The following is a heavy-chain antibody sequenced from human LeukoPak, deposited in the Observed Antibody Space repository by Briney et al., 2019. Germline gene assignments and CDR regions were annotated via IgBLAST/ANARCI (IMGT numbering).Heavy chain of an antibody. CDR2: ITPIFRTP. Sequence: ASVTVSCTASGGTFSITTINWVRQAPGQGLEWMGGITPIFRTPNYAQKFQGRVTITADESTSTAYMELSSLRSEDTAVYYCASSWFGETHPWYFDYWGQGTLVTVSS. CDR1: GGTFSITT. CDR3: ASSWFGETHPWYFDY. D-gene: IGHD3-10*01. J-gene: IGHJ4*02. V-gene: IGHV1-69*13.